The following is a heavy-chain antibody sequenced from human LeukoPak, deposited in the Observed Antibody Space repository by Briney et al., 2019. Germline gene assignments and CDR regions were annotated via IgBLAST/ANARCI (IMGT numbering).Heavy chain of an antibody. CDR2: IYVDGRTT. J-gene: IGHJ5*02. CDR1: EFTFSNYW. CDR3: IRDFRSADL. V-gene: IGHV3-74*01. Sequence: GGSLRLSCVASEFTFSNYWMHWVRQPPGKGLVWVSRIYVDGRTTNYADSVKGRFTISRDNAKNTVYLEMNSLSVEDTATYYCIRDFRSADLWGQGTLVTVTS.